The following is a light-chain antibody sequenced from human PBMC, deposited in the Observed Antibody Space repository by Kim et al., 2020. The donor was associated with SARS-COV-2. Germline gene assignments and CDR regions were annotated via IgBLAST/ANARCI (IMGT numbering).Light chain of an antibody. Sequence: EIVMTQSPATLSVSPGERATLSCRASQSLDNNLAWYQERPGQAPRLLIYGASTRATGIPARFSGTGAGTEFTLTISSLQSEDSAVYYCQQYNTWPPYSFGQGTKLEIK. CDR1: QSLDNN. J-gene: IGKJ2*03. V-gene: IGKV3-15*01. CDR2: GAS. CDR3: QQYNTWPPYS.